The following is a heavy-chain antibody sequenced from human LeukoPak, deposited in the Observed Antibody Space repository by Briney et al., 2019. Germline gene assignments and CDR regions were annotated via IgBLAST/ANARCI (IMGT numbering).Heavy chain of an antibody. J-gene: IGHJ4*02. CDR3: ARDLDPGNY. Sequence: GGSLRLSCAASGFTFSSYEMNWVRQAPGKGLEWVSYISSSGSPIYHADSVKGRFTISRDNAKNSLYLQMNSLRAEDTAVYYCARDLDPGNYWGQGTQVTVSS. V-gene: IGHV3-48*03. CDR2: ISSSGSPI. CDR1: GFTFSSYE.